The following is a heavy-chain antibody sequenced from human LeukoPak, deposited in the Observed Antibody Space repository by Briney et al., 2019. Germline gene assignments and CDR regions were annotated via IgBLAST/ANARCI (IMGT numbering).Heavy chain of an antibody. D-gene: IGHD2-2*01. CDR3: AARDTLTPDIVVVPAAPIIY. Sequence: PSETLSLTCAVYGGSFSGYYWSWIRQPPGKGLEWIGEINHSGSTNYNPSLKSRVTISVDTSKNQFSLKLSSVTAADTAVYYCAARDTLTPDIVVVPAAPIIYWGQGTLVTVSS. V-gene: IGHV4-34*01. CDR2: INHSGST. J-gene: IGHJ4*02. CDR1: GGSFSGYY.